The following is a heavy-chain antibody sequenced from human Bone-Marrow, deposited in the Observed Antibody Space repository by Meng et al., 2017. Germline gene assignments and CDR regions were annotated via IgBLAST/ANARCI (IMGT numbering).Heavy chain of an antibody. CDR1: GCSLSNARMG. V-gene: IGHV2-26*01. CDR3: ARLIRGYSYGSHDFDY. Sequence: SGPTLFKLTETLTLSCTASGCSLSNARMGVSWIRQPPGNVLEWLAHIFSNDEKSYSTSLESRLTISKDTSKSQVVLTMTNMDPVDTATYYCARLIRGYSYGSHDFDYWGQGNPV. J-gene: IGHJ4*02. D-gene: IGHD5-18*01. CDR2: IFSNDEK.